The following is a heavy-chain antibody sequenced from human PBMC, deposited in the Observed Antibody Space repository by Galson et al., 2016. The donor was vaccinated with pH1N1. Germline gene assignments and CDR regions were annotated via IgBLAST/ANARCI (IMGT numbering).Heavy chain of an antibody. J-gene: IGHJ6*02. CDR1: GCSFTNYW. CDR2: IYPSDSDT. D-gene: IGHD3-10*01. Sequence: QSGAEVKKPGKSLKISCKGSGCSFTNYWIGWVRQMPGKGLEWMGIIYPSDSDTRYSPSFQGQVTISADKSISTAYLQWSSLKASDTAIYYCARGSGSPDSYYYYGMDVWGQGTTVTVSS. V-gene: IGHV5-51*01. CDR3: ARGSGSPDSYYYYGMDV.